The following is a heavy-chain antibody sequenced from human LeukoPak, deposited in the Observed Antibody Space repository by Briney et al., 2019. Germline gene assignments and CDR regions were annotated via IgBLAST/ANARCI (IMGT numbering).Heavy chain of an antibody. J-gene: IGHJ4*02. D-gene: IGHD2-2*01. Sequence: SETLSLTCTVSGGSINSYYWSWIRQPPGKGLEWIGNIYYSGNTNYNPSLKSRVTISVDPSKNQFSLKLTSVTAADTAVYYCARHGGYSSSSDYWGQGTLVTVSS. CDR2: IYYSGNT. V-gene: IGHV4-59*08. CDR1: GGSINSYY. CDR3: ARHGGYSSSSDY.